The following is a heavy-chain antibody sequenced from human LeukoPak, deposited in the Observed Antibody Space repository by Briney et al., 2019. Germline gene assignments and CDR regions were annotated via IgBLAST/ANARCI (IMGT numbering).Heavy chain of an antibody. CDR3: ARVSLQWLFSLYYFDY. J-gene: IGHJ4*02. V-gene: IGHV3-30*03. CDR1: GFTVSSNY. CDR2: ISYDRSNK. Sequence: PGGSLRLSCAASGFTVSSNYMSWVRQAPGKGLEWVAVISYDRSNKYYADSVKGRFTISRDNSKNTLYLQMNSLRAEDTAVYYCARVSLQWLFSLYYFDYWGQGTLVTVSS. D-gene: IGHD3-22*01.